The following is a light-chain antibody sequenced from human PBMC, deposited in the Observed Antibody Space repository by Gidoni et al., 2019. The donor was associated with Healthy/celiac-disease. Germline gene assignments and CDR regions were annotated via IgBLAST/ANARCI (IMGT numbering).Light chain of an antibody. CDR2: WAS. CDR1: QGVLYSSNNKNY. J-gene: IGKJ3*01. V-gene: IGKV4-1*01. Sequence: DIVMTQSPASLAVSLGERATINCKSSQGVLYSSNNKNYLAWYQQKPGQPPKLLMYWASTRESGVPDRFSGSGSGTDFTLTISSLQAEDVAVYYCQQYYSTPPTFGPGTKVDIK. CDR3: QQYYSTPPT.